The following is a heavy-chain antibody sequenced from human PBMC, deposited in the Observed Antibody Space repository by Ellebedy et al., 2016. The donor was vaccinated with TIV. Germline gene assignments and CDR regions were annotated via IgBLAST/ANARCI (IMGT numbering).Heavy chain of an antibody. D-gene: IGHD6-6*01. CDR1: GFTFSSYW. CDR3: ARDRSSSSIKSYGMDV. Sequence: LSLTCVASGFTFSSYWMHWVRQAPGKGLVWVSRLTSDGSSTSYADSVKGRFTISRDNAKNSLYLQMNSLRAEDTAVYYCARDRSSSSIKSYGMDVWGQGTTVTVSS. V-gene: IGHV3-74*01. J-gene: IGHJ6*02. CDR2: LTSDGSST.